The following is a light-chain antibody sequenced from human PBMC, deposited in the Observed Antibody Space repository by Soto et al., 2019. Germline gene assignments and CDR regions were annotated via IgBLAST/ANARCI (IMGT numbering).Light chain of an antibody. J-gene: IGKJ5*01. V-gene: IGKV1-39*01. CDR1: QTVSTY. CDR3: QDSYSSPIT. Sequence: DLQMTQSPSSLSASVGDSVTITCRTSQTVSTYLNWYQQKPGKAPRLLIYATSSFKSGIPSTFSVSGSGTDFTLTINNLQPKDIATNYCQDSYSSPITFVQGTRREFK. CDR2: ATS.